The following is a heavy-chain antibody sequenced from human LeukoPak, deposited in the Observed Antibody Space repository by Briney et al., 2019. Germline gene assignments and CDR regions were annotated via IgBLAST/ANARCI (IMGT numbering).Heavy chain of an antibody. CDR1: GYTFTGYY. CDR2: INTNSGGT. Sequence: ASVKVSCKASGYTFTGYYMHWVRQAPGQGLAWVGGINTNSGGTNNAQKFQGRATMTSDTSISTAYMELSRLRSDDTAVYYCARDRLWFRELYSPSFDYWGQGTLVTVSS. D-gene: IGHD3-10*01. J-gene: IGHJ4*02. V-gene: IGHV1-2*02. CDR3: ARDRLWFRELYSPSFDY.